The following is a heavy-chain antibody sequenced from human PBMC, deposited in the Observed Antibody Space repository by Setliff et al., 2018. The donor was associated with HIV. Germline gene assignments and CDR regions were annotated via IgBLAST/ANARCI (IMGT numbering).Heavy chain of an antibody. J-gene: IGHJ6*02. CDR2: ISAYNGNT. CDR1: GYNFIDYN. V-gene: IGHV1-18*04. CDR3: ARGHCSGTNCYGVDYYGMDV. Sequence: ASVKVSCKASGYNFIDYNFIWVRQAPGQGLEWMGWISAYNGNTNYAQKLQGRVTMTTDTSTSTAYMELRSLRSDDTAVYYCARGHCSGTNCYGVDYYGMDVWGQGTTVTVSS. D-gene: IGHD2-2*01.